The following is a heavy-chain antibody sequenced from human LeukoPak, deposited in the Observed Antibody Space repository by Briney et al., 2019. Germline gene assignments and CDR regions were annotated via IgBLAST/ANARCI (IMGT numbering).Heavy chain of an antibody. J-gene: IGHJ4*02. CDR3: ARDLDPGFGGAIDY. CDR1: GFTIGNYA. D-gene: IGHD3-16*01. CDR2: ISTNGGNT. Sequence: PGGSLRLSCAASGFTIGNYAIHWLRQAPGKGLDYVSGISTNGGNTYYANSVKGRFDISRDNSKNTLYLQMGSLRAEDMAVYYCARDLDPGFGGAIDYWGQGTLVTVSS. V-gene: IGHV3-64*01.